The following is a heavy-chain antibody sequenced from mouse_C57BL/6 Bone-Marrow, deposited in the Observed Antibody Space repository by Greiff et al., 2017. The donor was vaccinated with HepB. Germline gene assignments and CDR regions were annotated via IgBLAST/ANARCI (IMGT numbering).Heavy chain of an antibody. CDR2: ILPGSGST. Sequence: QVQLQQSGAELMKPGASVKLSCKATGYTFTGYWIEWVKQRPGHGLEWIGEILPGSGSTNYNEKFKGKATFTADTSSNTAYMQFSSLTTEDSAIYYCARGTYYYGYAMDYWGQGTSVTVSS. CDR3: ARGTYYYGYAMDY. J-gene: IGHJ4*01. D-gene: IGHD1-1*01. CDR1: GYTFTGYW. V-gene: IGHV1-9*01.